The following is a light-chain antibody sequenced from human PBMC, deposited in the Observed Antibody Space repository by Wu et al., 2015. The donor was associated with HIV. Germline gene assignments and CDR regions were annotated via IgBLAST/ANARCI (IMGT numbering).Light chain of an antibody. CDR1: QSVSGS. CDR3: QQYNDWPET. V-gene: IGKV3-15*01. Sequence: EIVMTRSPATLSLSPGERATLSCRASQSVSGSLAWYQQKPGQAPRLLIYGASTRAAGIPARFSGSGSGTEFTLTINSLQSVDFAVYYCQQYNDWPETFGQGTKVEVK. CDR2: GAS. J-gene: IGKJ1*01.